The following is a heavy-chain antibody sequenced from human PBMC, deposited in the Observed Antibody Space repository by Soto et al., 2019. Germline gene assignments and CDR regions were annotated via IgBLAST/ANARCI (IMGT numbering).Heavy chain of an antibody. D-gene: IGHD3-10*01. V-gene: IGHV3-23*01. CDR3: AKDRGGGFDS. CDR2: ISGSGGAT. Sequence: EVQLLESGGGLVQPGGSLRLFCAASGFTFSSYDMSWVRQAPGKGLEWVSAISGSGGATYYADSVRGRFTISRDNSENILYLQMNTLRVEDRAVYYCAKDRGGGFDSWGQGTLVTVSS. CDR1: GFTFSSYD. J-gene: IGHJ4*02.